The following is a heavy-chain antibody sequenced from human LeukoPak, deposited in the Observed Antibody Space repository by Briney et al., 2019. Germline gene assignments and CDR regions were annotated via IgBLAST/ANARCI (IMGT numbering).Heavy chain of an antibody. CDR2: IYTSGST. V-gene: IGHV4-61*02. D-gene: IGHD3-3*01. J-gene: IGHJ6*03. Sequence: PSQTLSLTCTVSGGSISSGSYYWSWIRQPAGKGLEWIGRIYTSGSTNYNPSLKSRVTISVDTSKNQFSLKLSSVTAADSAVYYCATSSYDFWSGDYYYYMDVWGKGTTVTVSS. CDR3: ATSSYDFWSGDYYYYMDV. CDR1: GGSISSGSYY.